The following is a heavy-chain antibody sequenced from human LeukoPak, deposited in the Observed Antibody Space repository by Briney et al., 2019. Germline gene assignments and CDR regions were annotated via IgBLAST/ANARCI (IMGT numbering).Heavy chain of an antibody. CDR1: GFSFGTYG. CDR3: ARDHDFGDGRRFDY. V-gene: IGHV3-21*01. J-gene: IGHJ4*02. CDR2: ISSGSSYK. D-gene: IGHD3-3*01. Sequence: GGSLRLSCAASGFSFGTYGMNWVRQAPGKGLGWVSSISSGSSYKYYADSVKGRFTISRDNTENSLYLQMNSLRADDTAVYYCARDHDFGDGRRFDYWGQGTLVTVSS.